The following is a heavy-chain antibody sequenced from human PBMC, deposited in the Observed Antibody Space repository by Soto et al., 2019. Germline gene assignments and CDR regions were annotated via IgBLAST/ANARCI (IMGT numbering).Heavy chain of an antibody. CDR2: IYHTGST. D-gene: IGHD2-21*02. V-gene: IGHV4-4*02. CDR3: ARGGVATAIPWD. J-gene: IGHJ4*02. CDR1: GGSITSGNW. Sequence: QVQLQESGPGLVKPSGTLSLTCAVSGGSITSGNWWSWVRQPPGRGLEWIGEIYHTGSTDYNPSLKSRVTISVDKSKNQFSLKLPSVTAADTAVYYCARGGVATAIPWDWGQGTLVTVSS.